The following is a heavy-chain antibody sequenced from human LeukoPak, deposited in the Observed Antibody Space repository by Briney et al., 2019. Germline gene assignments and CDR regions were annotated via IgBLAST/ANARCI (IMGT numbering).Heavy chain of an antibody. J-gene: IGHJ6*02. CDR3: AKDRGIAAAATGYYGMDV. D-gene: IGHD6-13*01. CDR1: GFSFSISRHG. V-gene: IGHV3-30*18. CDR2: ISYDGSNK. Sequence: PGRSLRLSCAASGFSFSISRHGMHWVRQAPGKGLGWVAVISYDGSNKYYAATVKGRFTISRDNSKNTLYLQMNSLRVEDTAVYYCAKDRGIAAAATGYYGMDVWGQGTPVTVSS.